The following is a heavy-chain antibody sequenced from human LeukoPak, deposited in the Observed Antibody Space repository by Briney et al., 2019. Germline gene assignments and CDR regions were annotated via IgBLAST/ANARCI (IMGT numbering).Heavy chain of an antibody. CDR2: INHSGST. CDR1: GGSFSGYY. Sequence: SETLSLTCAVYGGSFSGYYWSWIRQPPGKGLEWIGEINHSGSTNYNPSLKSRVTISVDTSKNQFSLKLSSVTAADTAVYYCASSTGSLGATGSSFDYWGQGTLVAVSS. CDR3: ASSTGSLGATGSSFDY. D-gene: IGHD1-26*01. V-gene: IGHV4-34*01. J-gene: IGHJ4*02.